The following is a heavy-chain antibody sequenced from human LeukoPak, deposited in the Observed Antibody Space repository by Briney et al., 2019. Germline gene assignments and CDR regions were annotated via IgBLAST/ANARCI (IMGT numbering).Heavy chain of an antibody. CDR2: IIPIFGTA. Sequence: ASVKVSCKASGYTFTSHLVHWVRQAPGQGLEWMGGIIPIFGTANYAQKFQGRVTITTDESTSTAYMELSSLRSEDTAVYYCARVAIVEYYFDYWGQGTLVTVSS. CDR3: ARVAIVEYYFDY. J-gene: IGHJ4*02. D-gene: IGHD3-22*01. CDR1: GYTFTSHL. V-gene: IGHV1-69*05.